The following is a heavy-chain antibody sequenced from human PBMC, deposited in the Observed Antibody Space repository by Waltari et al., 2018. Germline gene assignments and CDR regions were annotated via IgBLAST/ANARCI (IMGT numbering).Heavy chain of an antibody. CDR1: GFNFGAHA. CDR3: TKRYCDSDRCYGLDF. J-gene: IGHJ4*02. D-gene: IGHD2-21*01. Sequence: EVQLVESGGGLVQPGGSLRLSCVASGFNFGAHAMGWARQAAGKGLGWVSAISRSSSAIYYADSVKGRFITSRDNSRNTLTLQMDSLRAEDTAVYHCTKRYCDSDRCYGLDFWGQGTLVTVSS. V-gene: IGHV3-23*04. CDR2: ISRSSSAI.